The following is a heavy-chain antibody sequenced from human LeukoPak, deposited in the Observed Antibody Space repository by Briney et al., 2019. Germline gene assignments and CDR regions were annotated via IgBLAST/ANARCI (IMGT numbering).Heavy chain of an antibody. J-gene: IGHJ2*01. CDR1: GGTFSSYA. V-gene: IGHV1-69*05. CDR3: ASPYYYDSSGYQRAHWYFDL. D-gene: IGHD3-22*01. Sequence: SVKVSCKASGGTFSSYAISWVRQAPGQGLEWMGGIIPIFGTANYAQKLQGRVTITTDESTSTAYMELSSLRSEDTAVYYCASPYYYDSSGYQRAHWYFDLWGRGTLVTVSS. CDR2: IIPIFGTA.